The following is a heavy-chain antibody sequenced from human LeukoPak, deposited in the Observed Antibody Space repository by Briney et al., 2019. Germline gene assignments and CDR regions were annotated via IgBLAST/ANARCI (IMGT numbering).Heavy chain of an antibody. Sequence: SETLSLTCTVSGGSISSYYWSWIRQPPGKGLEWIGYIYYSGSTNYNPSLKSRVTISIDTSKNQFSLKLNSVTAADTAVYYCARGGALWTMMNWGQGALGTVSS. V-gene: IGHV4-59*12. CDR1: GGSISSYY. D-gene: IGHD1-1*01. CDR2: IYYSGST. CDR3: ARGGALWTMMN. J-gene: IGHJ4*02.